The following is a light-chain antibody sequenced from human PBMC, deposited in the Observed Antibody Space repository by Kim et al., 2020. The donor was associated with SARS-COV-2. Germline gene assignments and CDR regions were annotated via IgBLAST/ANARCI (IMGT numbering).Light chain of an antibody. CDR2: YES. CDR3: PVWATSVSRA. Sequence: SYELTQPPSVSVAPGKTARITCWGNNIEIKSVHWYQQRPGQAPVLVISYESDRPSGTPQRFSGSKSGNTATLTISRAEAGDEADYYCPVWATSVSRAFGG. CDR1: NIEIKS. V-gene: IGLV3-21*04. J-gene: IGLJ3*02.